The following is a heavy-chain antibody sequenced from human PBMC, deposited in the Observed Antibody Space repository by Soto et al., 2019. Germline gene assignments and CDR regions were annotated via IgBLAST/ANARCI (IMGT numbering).Heavy chain of an antibody. CDR1: GFTFSSYG. D-gene: IGHD2-15*01. CDR3: AKDKGWGYGGNGDAFDI. Sequence: GGSLRLSCAASGFTFSSYGMHWVRQAPGKGLEWVAVISYDGSNKYYADSVKGRFTISRDNSKNTLYLQMNSLRAEDTAVYYCAKDKGWGYGGNGDAFDIWGQGTMVTVSS. CDR2: ISYDGSNK. J-gene: IGHJ3*02. V-gene: IGHV3-30*18.